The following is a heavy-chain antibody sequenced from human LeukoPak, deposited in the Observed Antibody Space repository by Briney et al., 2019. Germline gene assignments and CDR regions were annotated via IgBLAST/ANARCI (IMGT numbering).Heavy chain of an antibody. CDR2: IYSGGST. CDR3: AKHYYTSGYYGALDI. V-gene: IGHV3-66*01. D-gene: IGHD3-22*01. J-gene: IGHJ3*02. Sequence: PGGSLRLSCAASGFTVSSNYMSWVRQAPEKGLEWVSVIYSGGSTYYADSVKGRFTISRDNSKNTLYLQMNSLRAEDTAVYYCAKHYYTSGYYGALDIWGQGTTVTVSA. CDR1: GFTVSSNY.